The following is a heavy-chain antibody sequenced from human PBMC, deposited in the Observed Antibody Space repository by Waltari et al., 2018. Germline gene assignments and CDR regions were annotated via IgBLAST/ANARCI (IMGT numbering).Heavy chain of an antibody. CDR3: AKGPSFDYIWGTFRYFEY. D-gene: IGHD3-16*02. J-gene: IGHJ1*01. Sequence: EVQLVESGAGLVQPGGSLRLSCAASGFRFSSYALTWVRQAPGKGLEWVAAIVGGGGSSYYADSVEGRFIISRDTSKNMVYLTMNSLRADDTAVYFCAKGPSFDYIWGTFRYFEYWGQGALVTVSS. V-gene: IGHV3-23*04. CDR1: GFRFSSYA. CDR2: IVGGGGSS.